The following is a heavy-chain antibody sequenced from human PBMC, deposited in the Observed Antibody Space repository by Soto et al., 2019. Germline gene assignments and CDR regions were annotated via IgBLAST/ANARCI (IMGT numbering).Heavy chain of an antibody. Sequence: ASVKVSCKASGGTFSSYAISWVRQAPGQGLEWMGGIIPIFGTANYAQKFQGRVTITADESTSTAYMELSSLRSEDTAVYYCALDFWSGYYRYNWFDPWGQGTLVTVSS. V-gene: IGHV1-69*13. CDR1: GGTFSSYA. CDR3: ALDFWSGYYRYNWFDP. D-gene: IGHD3-3*01. J-gene: IGHJ5*02. CDR2: IIPIFGTA.